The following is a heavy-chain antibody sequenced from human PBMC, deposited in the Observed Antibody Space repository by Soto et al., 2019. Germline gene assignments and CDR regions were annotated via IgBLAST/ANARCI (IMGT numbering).Heavy chain of an antibody. D-gene: IGHD6-19*01. V-gene: IGHV4-34*01. CDR3: ARGFAPGIAVAPYYFDY. Sequence: SETRSLTCAVYGGSFSGYYWSWIRQPPGKGLEWIGEINHSGSTNYNPSLKSRVTISVDTSKNQFSLKLSSVTAADTAVYYCARGFAPGIAVAPYYFDYWGQGTLVTVSS. CDR2: INHSGST. J-gene: IGHJ4*02. CDR1: GGSFSGYY.